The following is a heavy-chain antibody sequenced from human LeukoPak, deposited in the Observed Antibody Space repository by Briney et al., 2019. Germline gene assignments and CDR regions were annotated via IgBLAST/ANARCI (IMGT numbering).Heavy chain of an antibody. CDR3: ARDRSWDDFYKFGEMEYRSPDEGAFDI. V-gene: IGHV3-11*04. CDR1: GFVFSDYY. Sequence: NPGGSLRLSCSASGFVFSDYYMSWIRQAPGKGLEWVSYIGRNGNLKDYADSVKGRFTISRDNAKNSLYLQMNSLRAEDTAVYYCARDRSWDDFYKFGEMEYRSPDEGAFDIWGQGTMVTVSS. CDR2: IGRNGNLK. J-gene: IGHJ3*02. D-gene: IGHD3-3*01.